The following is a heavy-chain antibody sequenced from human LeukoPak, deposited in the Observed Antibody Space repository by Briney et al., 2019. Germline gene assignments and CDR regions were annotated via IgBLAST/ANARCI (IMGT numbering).Heavy chain of an antibody. Sequence: GGSLRLSCATSGFTFSNYWMSWVRQAPGEGLEWVDNINQGGSGKYYLDSVKGRFSISRDNAKNSLFLRMDSLRADDTAVYYCARDRRSSAGSDFWGQGTRVTVSS. J-gene: IGHJ4*02. D-gene: IGHD6-13*01. CDR3: ARDRRSSAGSDF. CDR2: INQGGSGK. CDR1: GFTFSNYW. V-gene: IGHV3-7*01.